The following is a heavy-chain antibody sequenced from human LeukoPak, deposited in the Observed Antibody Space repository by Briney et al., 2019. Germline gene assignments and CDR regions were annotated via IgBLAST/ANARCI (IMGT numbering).Heavy chain of an antibody. CDR1: GGSFSDYY. V-gene: IGHV4-34*01. CDR3: ARSRDYSSSKWVY. CDR2: INHSGST. Sequence: SETLSLTCAVYGGSFSDYYWSWIRQPPGKGLEWIGEINHSGSTNYNPSLKSRVTISVDTSKNQFSLRLSSVIAADTAVYYCARSRDYSSSKWVYWGQGTLVTVSS. D-gene: IGHD6-13*01. J-gene: IGHJ4*02.